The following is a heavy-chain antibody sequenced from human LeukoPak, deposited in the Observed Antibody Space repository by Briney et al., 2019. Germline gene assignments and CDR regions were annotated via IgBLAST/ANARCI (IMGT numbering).Heavy chain of an antibody. CDR1: GGSISSYS. D-gene: IGHD5-12*01. Sequence: SETLSLTCTVSGGSISSYSWSWIRQPPGKGLGWIGYIYHSGSTYYNPSLKSRVTISVDRSKNQFSLKLSSVTAADTAVYYCATATSGYSKIDYWGQGTLVTVSS. CDR2: IYHSGST. V-gene: IGHV4-30-2*01. CDR3: ATATSGYSKIDY. J-gene: IGHJ4*02.